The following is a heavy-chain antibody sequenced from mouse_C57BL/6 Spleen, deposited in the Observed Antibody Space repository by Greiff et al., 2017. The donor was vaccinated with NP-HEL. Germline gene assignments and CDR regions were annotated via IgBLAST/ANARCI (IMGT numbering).Heavy chain of an antibody. V-gene: IGHV1-64*01. J-gene: IGHJ4*01. CDR2: IHPNSGST. Sequence: QVQLQQPGAELVKPGASVKLSCKASGYTFTSYWMHWVKQRPGQGLEWIGMIHPNSGSTNYNEKFKSKATLTVDKSSSTAYMQLSSLTSEDSAVYYCASEGDWTGYAMDYWGQGTSVTVSS. CDR3: ASEGDWTGYAMDY. D-gene: IGHD3-3*01. CDR1: GYTFTSYW.